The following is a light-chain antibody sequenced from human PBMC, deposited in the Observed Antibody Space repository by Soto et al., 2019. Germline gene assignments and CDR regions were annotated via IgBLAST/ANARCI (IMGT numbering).Light chain of an antibody. Sequence: DIPMPQSPSTLSASVGDRVHITCRASQSINSWLAWYQQKPGKAPKLLLYKASSLESGVPSRFSGSGSGTEFTLTICSLQPDDCGTYYCQQYDTSPLTFGGGTKVDI. CDR2: KAS. V-gene: IGKV1-5*03. CDR3: QQYDTSPLT. J-gene: IGKJ4*01. CDR1: QSINSW.